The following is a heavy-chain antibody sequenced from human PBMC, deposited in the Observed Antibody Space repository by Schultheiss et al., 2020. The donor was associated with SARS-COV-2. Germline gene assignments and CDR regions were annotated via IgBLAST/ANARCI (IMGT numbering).Heavy chain of an antibody. CDR3: ARIAAGAATYFDY. V-gene: IGHV4-4*07. D-gene: IGHD2-15*01. CDR2: IYHSGST. Sequence: SQTLSLTCTVSGGSISSYYWSWIRQPAGKGLEWIGRIYHSGSTYYNPSLKSRVTISVDTSKNQFSLKLSSVTAADTAVYYCARIAAGAATYFDYWGQGTLVTVSS. CDR1: GGSISSYY. J-gene: IGHJ4*02.